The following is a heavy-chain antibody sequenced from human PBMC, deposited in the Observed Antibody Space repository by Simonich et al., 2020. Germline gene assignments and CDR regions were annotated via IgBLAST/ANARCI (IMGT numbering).Heavy chain of an antibody. Sequence: EVQLVESGGGLVQPGGSLRLSCEASGFTFSRYSMNWVRQAPGKGLEWVSYISSSSSTIYNADAVKVRLTITRDNAKNSLYLQMNSLRAEDTAVYYCARDSSYYAFDIWGQGTMVTVSS. J-gene: IGHJ3*02. D-gene: IGHD5-12*01. CDR1: GFTFSRYS. CDR2: ISSSSSTI. CDR3: ARDSSYYAFDI. V-gene: IGHV3-48*01.